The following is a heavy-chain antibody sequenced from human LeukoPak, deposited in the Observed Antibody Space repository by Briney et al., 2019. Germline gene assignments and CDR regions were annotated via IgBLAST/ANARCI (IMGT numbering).Heavy chain of an antibody. V-gene: IGHV4-38-2*02. D-gene: IGHD5-18*01. J-gene: IGHJ4*02. CDR3: ARDWRYSYGHFDY. CDR2: IYHSGST. CDR1: GYSISSGYY. Sequence: SETLSLICTVSGYSISSGYYWGWIRQPPGKGLEWIGSIYHSGSTYYNPSLKSRVTISVDTSKNQFSLKLSSVTAADTAVYYCARDWRYSYGHFDYWGQGTLVTVSS.